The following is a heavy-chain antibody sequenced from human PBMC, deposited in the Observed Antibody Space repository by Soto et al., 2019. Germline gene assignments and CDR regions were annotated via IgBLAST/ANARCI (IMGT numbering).Heavy chain of an antibody. CDR1: GYSISSGYY. CDR3: ARVLQYGGNSAY. J-gene: IGHJ4*02. Sequence: SETLSLTCGVSGYSISSGYYWGWIRQPPGKGLEWIASIFHSGSTYYNPSLKSRVTISVDTSKNQFSLKLSSVTAADTAVYYCARVLQYGGNSAYWGQGPLVTVSS. CDR2: IFHSGST. D-gene: IGHD2-21*02. V-gene: IGHV4-38-2*01.